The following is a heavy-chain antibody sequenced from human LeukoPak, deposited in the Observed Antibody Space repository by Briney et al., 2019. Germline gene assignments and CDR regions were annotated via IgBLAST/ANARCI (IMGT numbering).Heavy chain of an antibody. CDR1: GYTFSGSA. Sequence: GGSLRLSCAASGYTFSGSAIHWVRQSSGKGLEWVGQIDKKDKGYATATAYAASVKGRFTISRDDSINTAYLQMKSLKTEDTALYYCTRDSGTYNWFDPWGQGTLVTVSS. V-gene: IGHV3-73*01. CDR3: TRDSGTYNWFDP. J-gene: IGHJ5*02. D-gene: IGHD1-26*01. CDR2: IDKKDKGYATAT.